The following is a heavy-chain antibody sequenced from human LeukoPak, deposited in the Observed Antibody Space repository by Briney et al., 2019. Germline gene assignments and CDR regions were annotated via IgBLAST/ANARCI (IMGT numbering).Heavy chain of an antibody. D-gene: IGHD1-26*01. Sequence: GGSLRLSCAASGFTFSSCAMSWVRQAPGKGLEWVSSISSSSSYIYYADSVKGRFTISRDNSKNTLYLQMNSLTAEDTAVYYCARDMSPWESKNPDAFDIWGQGTMVTVSS. CDR1: GFTFSSCA. V-gene: IGHV3-21*04. J-gene: IGHJ3*02. CDR2: ISSSSSYI. CDR3: ARDMSPWESKNPDAFDI.